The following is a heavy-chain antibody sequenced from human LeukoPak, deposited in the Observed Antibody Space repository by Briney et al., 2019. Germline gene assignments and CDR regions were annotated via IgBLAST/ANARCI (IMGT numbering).Heavy chain of an antibody. J-gene: IGHJ5*02. CDR3: ASSVGDSSSSNWFDP. CDR1: GFTVSSNY. CDR2: IYSGGTT. Sequence: PGGSLRLSCAASGFTVSSNYLTWVRQAPGKGLEWVSVIYSGGTTYYAVSVKGRFIISRDNSKNTLYLQMNSLRAEDTAVNYCASSVGDSSSSNWFDPWGQGTLVTVSS. D-gene: IGHD6-6*01. V-gene: IGHV3-66*01.